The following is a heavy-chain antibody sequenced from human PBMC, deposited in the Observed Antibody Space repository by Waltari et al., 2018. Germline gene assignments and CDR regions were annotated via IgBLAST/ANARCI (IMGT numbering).Heavy chain of an antibody. V-gene: IGHV1-24*01. CDR1: GYTLTELS. CDR3: ATSPRLGYFDY. J-gene: IGHJ4*02. D-gene: IGHD3-16*01. CDR2: FVPENGKT. Sequence: QVQLVQSGAEVKKPGASVKVSCKVSGYTLTELSMHWVRQGPGKGLEWVGGFVPENGKTINAPKFQCRVTMTADTSTDPAYMELSSLRSADTAVYYCATSPRLGYFDYWGQGTLVTVSS.